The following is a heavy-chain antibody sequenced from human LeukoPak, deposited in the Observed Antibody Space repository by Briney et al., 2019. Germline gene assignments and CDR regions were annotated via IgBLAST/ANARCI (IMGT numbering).Heavy chain of an antibody. J-gene: IGHJ4*02. D-gene: IGHD6-19*01. V-gene: IGHV4-34*01. CDR2: INHSGST. CDR1: GGSFSGYY. CDR3: ARRADLTGYSSGWYLDY. Sequence: SETLSLTCAVYGGSFSGYYWSWIRQPPGKGLEWIGEINHSGSTNYNPSLKSRVTISVDTSKNQFSLKLSSVTAADTAVYYCARRADLTGYSSGWYLDYWGQGTLVTVSS.